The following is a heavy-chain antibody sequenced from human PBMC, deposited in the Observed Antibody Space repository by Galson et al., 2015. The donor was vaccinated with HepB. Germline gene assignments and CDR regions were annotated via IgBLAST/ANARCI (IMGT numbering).Heavy chain of an antibody. D-gene: IGHD3-22*01. Sequence: SVKVSCKASGGTFSSYTISWVRQAPGQGLEWMGRIIPILGIANYAQKFQGRVTITADKSTSTAYMELSSLRSEDTAVYYCARDSAPGAYDSSGYYDAYDYWGQGTLVTVSS. CDR1: GGTFSSYT. CDR2: IIPILGIA. CDR3: ARDSAPGAYDSSGYYDAYDY. V-gene: IGHV1-69*04. J-gene: IGHJ4*02.